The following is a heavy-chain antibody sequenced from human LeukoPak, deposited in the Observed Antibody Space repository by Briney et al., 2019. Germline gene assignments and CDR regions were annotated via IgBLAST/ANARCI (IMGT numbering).Heavy chain of an antibody. CDR1: RFTSSSYW. J-gene: IGHJ4*02. CDR3: ARSPGMNTGSYEDYFDY. V-gene: IGHV3-7*01. D-gene: IGHD1-26*01. Sequence: GGSMRLSCAASRFTSSSYWMRWVRRHQGRGREWVANIKGDGREKYYMDSVKGRFTISRDNANNSRYLQINSLRAEDTAVYYCARSPGMNTGSYEDYFDYWGQGALVTVSS. CDR2: IKGDGREK.